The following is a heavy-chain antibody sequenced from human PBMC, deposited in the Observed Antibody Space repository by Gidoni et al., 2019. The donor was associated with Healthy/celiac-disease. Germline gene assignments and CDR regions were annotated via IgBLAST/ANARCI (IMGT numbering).Heavy chain of an antibody. J-gene: IGHJ4*02. V-gene: IGHV1-8*01. CDR1: GYTFTSYD. D-gene: IGHD2-15*01. CDR2: MNPNSGNT. Sequence: QVQLVQSGAELKKPAASVTVSCKASGYTFTSYDINWVRQATGQGLEWMGWMNPNSGNTCHAQKFQGRVTMTRNNSISTAYMELSSLRYEDTAVYYCARGRRRGGGNSYGGDYWGQGTLVTVSS. CDR3: ARGRRRGGGNSYGGDY.